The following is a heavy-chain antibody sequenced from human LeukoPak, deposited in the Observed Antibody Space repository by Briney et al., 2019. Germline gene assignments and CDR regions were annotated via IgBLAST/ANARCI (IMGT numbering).Heavy chain of an antibody. CDR1: GGSISSISYY. D-gene: IGHD6-19*01. CDR2: IYYTGST. Sequence: PSETLSLTCTISGGSISSISYYWGWIRQPPGKGLEWIGSIYYTGSTYYNPSLKSRVTISVDTSKNQFSLKLSSVTAADTAVYYCASALAVAGTVDYWGQGTLVTVSS. J-gene: IGHJ4*02. CDR3: ASALAVAGTVDY. V-gene: IGHV4-39*01.